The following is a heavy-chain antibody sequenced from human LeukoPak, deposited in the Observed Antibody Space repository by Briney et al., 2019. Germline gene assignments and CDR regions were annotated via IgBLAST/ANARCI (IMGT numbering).Heavy chain of an antibody. D-gene: IGHD5-12*01. V-gene: IGHV3-48*01. CDR2: ISSSSSTI. CDR1: GFTFSSYS. CDR3: AKSCGYDLFYYYYYMDV. Sequence: PGGSLRLSCAASGFTFSSYSMNWVRQAPGKGLEWVSYISSSSSTIYYADSVKGRFTISRDNAKNSLYLQMNSLRAEDTAVYYCAKSCGYDLFYYYYYMDVWGKGTTVTISS. J-gene: IGHJ6*03.